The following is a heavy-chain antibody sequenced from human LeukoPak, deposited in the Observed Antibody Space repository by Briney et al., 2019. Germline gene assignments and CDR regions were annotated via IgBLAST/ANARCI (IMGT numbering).Heavy chain of an antibody. CDR3: ARDPSNTSGWYQYFDL. CDR2: ISGYNGDT. V-gene: IGHV1-18*01. D-gene: IGHD6-19*01. Sequence: ASVKVSCKTSGYTFTRHGITWVRQAPGQGLEWMGWISGYNGDTIYAQNVQGRVTLTTDTSTNTAYRELRSLRSDDTAVYYCARDPSNTSGWYQYFDLWGRGTLVTVSS. J-gene: IGHJ2*01. CDR1: GYTFTRHG.